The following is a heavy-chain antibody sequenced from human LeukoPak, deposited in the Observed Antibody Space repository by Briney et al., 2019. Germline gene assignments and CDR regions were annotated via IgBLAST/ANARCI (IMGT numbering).Heavy chain of an antibody. CDR3: ARVDIVVVPAAPRPYYYYMDV. CDR1: GGSFSGYY. Sequence: SETLSLTCAVYGGSFSGYYWSWIRQPPGKGLEWIGYIYYSGSTNYNPSLKSRVTISVDTSKNQFSLKLSSVTAADTAVYYCARVDIVVVPAAPRPYYYYMDVWGKGTTVTVSS. CDR2: IYYSGST. D-gene: IGHD2-2*01. V-gene: IGHV4-59*01. J-gene: IGHJ6*03.